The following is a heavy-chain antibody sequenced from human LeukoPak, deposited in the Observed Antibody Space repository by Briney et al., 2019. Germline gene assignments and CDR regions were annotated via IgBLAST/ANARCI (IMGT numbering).Heavy chain of an antibody. J-gene: IGHJ3*02. CDR3: ARDRCGGDCYADDAFDI. Sequence: SVKVTCKASGGTFSSYAINWVRQAPGQGLEWMGRIIPIFGIANYAQKFQGRVTITADTSTSTAYMELSSLRSEDTAVYYCARDRCGGDCYADDAFDIWGQGTMVTVSS. V-gene: IGHV1-69*04. D-gene: IGHD2-21*02. CDR2: IIPIFGIA. CDR1: GGTFSSYA.